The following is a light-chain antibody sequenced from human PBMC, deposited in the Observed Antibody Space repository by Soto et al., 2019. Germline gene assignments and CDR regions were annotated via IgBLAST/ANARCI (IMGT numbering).Light chain of an antibody. V-gene: IGLV1-40*01. J-gene: IGLJ2*01. CDR1: SSNIGAGYD. CDR2: GNT. Sequence: QSVLTQPPSVSGAPGQRVTISCTGSSSNIGAGYDVDWYQQLPGTAPKLLIYGNTNRPSGVPDRFSGSKSGTSASLAITGLQAEDEADYYCQSYDSSLSGSGVFGGGTQLTVL. CDR3: QSYDSSLSGSGV.